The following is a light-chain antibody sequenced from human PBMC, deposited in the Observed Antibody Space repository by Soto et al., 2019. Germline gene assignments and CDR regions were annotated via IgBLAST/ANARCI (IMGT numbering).Light chain of an antibody. J-gene: IGLJ2*01. V-gene: IGLV2-14*01. CDR1: SSDVGGYNY. CDR2: DVS. Sequence: QSVLTQPASVSGSPGQSITISCTGTSSDVGGYNYVSWYQQHPGKAPKLMIYDVSNRPSGVSNPFSGSKSGNTASPTISGLQADDEADYYCSSSTSSSTPVVFVGGTKVTVL. CDR3: SSSTSSSTPVV.